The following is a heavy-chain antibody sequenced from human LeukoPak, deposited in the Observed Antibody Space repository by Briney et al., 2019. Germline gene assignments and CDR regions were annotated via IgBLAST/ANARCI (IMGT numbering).Heavy chain of an antibody. D-gene: IGHD5-24*01. Sequence: TGGSLRLSCAASGFTFSSYAMSWVRQAPGKGLEWVSGISGSGGNTYYADSVKGRFTIFRDNSKNTLFLQMNSLRAEDTAVYYCARDSLETVPLDYWGQGTLVTVSS. V-gene: IGHV3-23*01. J-gene: IGHJ4*02. CDR2: ISGSGGNT. CDR3: ARDSLETVPLDY. CDR1: GFTFSSYA.